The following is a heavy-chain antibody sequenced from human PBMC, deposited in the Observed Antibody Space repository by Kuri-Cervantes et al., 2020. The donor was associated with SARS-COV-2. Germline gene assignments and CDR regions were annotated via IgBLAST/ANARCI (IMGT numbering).Heavy chain of an antibody. J-gene: IGHJ4*02. Sequence: GGSLRLSCAASGFTFRNYSLNWVRQAPGKGLEWVSYTSGSSRTTFYAESVKGRFTISRDNAKNSLYLQMNSLRDEDTAVYYCARLDYLDWGQGTLVTVSS. V-gene: IGHV3-48*02. CDR2: TSGSSRTT. CDR1: GFTFRNYS. D-gene: IGHD3-16*01. CDR3: ARLDYLD.